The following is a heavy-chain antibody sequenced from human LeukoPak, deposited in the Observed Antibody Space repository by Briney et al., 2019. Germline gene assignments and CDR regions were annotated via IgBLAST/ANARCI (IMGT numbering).Heavy chain of an antibody. J-gene: IGHJ4*02. Sequence: ASLKVSCTASGVTFTGYYMHWVRQAPGQGLEWIGWINPNSGGTNYAHKFQGSVTLTKDTSITTGYMELTSLRSDDTAEYYCAREGNDYWGQGTRVTVSS. CDR1: GVTFTGYY. CDR3: AREGNDY. D-gene: IGHD3-10*01. CDR2: INPNSGGT. V-gene: IGHV1-2*02.